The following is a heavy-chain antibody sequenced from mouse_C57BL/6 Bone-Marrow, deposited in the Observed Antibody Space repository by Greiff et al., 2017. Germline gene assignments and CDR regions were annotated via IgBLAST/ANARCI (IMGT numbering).Heavy chain of an antibody. Sequence: QVQLKESGAELVKPGASVKLSCKASGYTFTEYTIHWVKQRSGQGLEWIGWFYPGSGSIKYNEKFKDKATLTADKSSITVYMELSRLTSEDSAVYFCARHEWDYYGSFSWFAYWGQGTLVTVSA. D-gene: IGHD1-1*01. J-gene: IGHJ3*01. CDR1: GYTFTEYT. CDR2: FYPGSGSI. V-gene: IGHV1-62-2*01. CDR3: ARHEWDYYGSFSWFAY.